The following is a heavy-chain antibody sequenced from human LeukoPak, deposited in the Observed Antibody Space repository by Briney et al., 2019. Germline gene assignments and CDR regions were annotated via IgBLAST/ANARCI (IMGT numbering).Heavy chain of an antibody. Sequence: AGGSLRLSCAASGFAFSSYSMNGVRQAPGKGLEWVSYISSSSSTIYYADSVKGRFTISRDNAKNSLYLQMNSLIAEDTAVYYCARVSMIVVATGPFDYWGQGALVTVSS. CDR2: ISSSSSTI. J-gene: IGHJ4*02. D-gene: IGHD1-26*01. CDR3: ARVSMIVVATGPFDY. V-gene: IGHV3-48*01. CDR1: GFAFSSYS.